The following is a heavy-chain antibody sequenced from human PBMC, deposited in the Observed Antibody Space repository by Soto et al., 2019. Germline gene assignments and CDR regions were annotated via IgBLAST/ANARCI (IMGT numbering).Heavy chain of an antibody. CDR2: IWYDGSNK. D-gene: IGHD2-15*01. J-gene: IGHJ4*02. V-gene: IGHV3-33*01. CDR1: GFTFSSYG. Sequence: GGSLRLSCAASGFTFSSYGMHWVRQAPGKGLEWVAVIWYDGSNKYYADSVKGRFTISRDNSKNTLYLQMNSLRAEDTAVYYWAREWWLELYYCACWGEGTLVTV. CDR3: AREWWLELYYCAC.